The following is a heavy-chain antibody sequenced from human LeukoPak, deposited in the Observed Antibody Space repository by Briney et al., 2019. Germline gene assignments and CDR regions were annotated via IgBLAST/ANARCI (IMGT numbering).Heavy chain of an antibody. Sequence: SVKVSCKASGGTFSSYAISWVRQAPGQGLEWMGRIIPILGIANYAQKFQGRVTITADKSTSTAYMEMSSLRSEDTAVYYCARSPDYYDSSGYYYVTDAFDIWGQGTMVTVSS. J-gene: IGHJ3*02. D-gene: IGHD3-22*01. CDR1: GGTFSSYA. CDR3: ARSPDYYDSSGYYYVTDAFDI. V-gene: IGHV1-69*04. CDR2: IIPILGIA.